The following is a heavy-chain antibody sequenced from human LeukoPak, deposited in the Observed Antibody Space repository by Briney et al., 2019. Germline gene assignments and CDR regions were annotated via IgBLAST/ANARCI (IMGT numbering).Heavy chain of an antibody. Sequence: GGSLRLSCAASGFTFSYYWMSWVRKAPGQGLEWVANINEDGSEKYYVDSVKGRFTISRDNAKNSLYLQMNSLRAEDTAVYYCARGESSSWYDWGQGTLVTVSS. CDR1: GFTFSYYW. CDR3: ARGESSSWYD. J-gene: IGHJ4*02. V-gene: IGHV3-7*01. D-gene: IGHD6-13*01. CDR2: INEDGSEK.